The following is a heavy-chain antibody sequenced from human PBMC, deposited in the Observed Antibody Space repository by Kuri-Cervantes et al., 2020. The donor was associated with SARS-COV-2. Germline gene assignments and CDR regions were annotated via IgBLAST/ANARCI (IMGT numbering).Heavy chain of an antibody. D-gene: IGHD2-8*02. CDR3: ARAGLGNFYIPYWFFGMDV. CDR1: GFTFSSYS. V-gene: IGHV3-48*01. Sequence: GGSLRLSCAASGFTFSSYSMNWVRQAPGKGLEWVSYISSSSSTIYYADSVKGRFTISRDNAKNSLYLQMNSLRAEDTAVYYCARAGLGNFYIPYWFFGMDVWGLGTTVTVSS. J-gene: IGHJ6*02. CDR2: ISSSSSTI.